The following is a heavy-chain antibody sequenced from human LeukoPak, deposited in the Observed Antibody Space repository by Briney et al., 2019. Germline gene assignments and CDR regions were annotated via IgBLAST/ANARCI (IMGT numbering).Heavy chain of an antibody. J-gene: IGHJ4*02. Sequence: SETLSLTCTVSGGSISSYYWSWIRQPPGKGLEWMGYILYSGTTNYNPSLQSRVTISVDTSKSQFSLKLTCVTAADPPVYYCSRHNTVEPTFDYWGQGTLVTVSS. CDR3: SRHNTVEPTFDY. D-gene: IGHD4-11*01. CDR1: GGSISSYY. CDR2: ILYSGTT. V-gene: IGHV4-59*08.